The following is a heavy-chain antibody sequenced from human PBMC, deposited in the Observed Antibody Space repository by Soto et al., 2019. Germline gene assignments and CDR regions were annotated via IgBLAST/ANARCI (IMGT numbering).Heavy chain of an antibody. D-gene: IGHD3-9*01. CDR2: IIPIFGTA. CDR3: ARTTGHIAPYGMDV. CDR1: GGTFSSYA. J-gene: IGHJ6*02. V-gene: IGHV1-69*13. Sequence: ASVKVSCKASGGTFSSYAISWVRQAPGQGLEWMGGIIPIFGTANYAQKFQGRVTITADESTSTAYMELSSLRSEDTAVYYCARTTGHIAPYGMDVWGQGTTVTVSS.